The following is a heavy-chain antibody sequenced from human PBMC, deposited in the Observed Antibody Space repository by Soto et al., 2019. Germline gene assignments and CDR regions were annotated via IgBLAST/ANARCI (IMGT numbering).Heavy chain of an antibody. D-gene: IGHD1-1*01. V-gene: IGHV1-18*01. J-gene: IGHJ5*02. CDR2: ISAYNGST. Sequence: GASVKVSCKASGYTFTSYGISWVRQAPGQGLEWMGWISAYNGSTNYAQKLQGRVTMTTDTSTSTAYMELRSLRSDDTAVYYCARDGYNWNERSWFDPWGQGTLVTVSS. CDR1: GYTFTSYG. CDR3: ARDGYNWNERSWFDP.